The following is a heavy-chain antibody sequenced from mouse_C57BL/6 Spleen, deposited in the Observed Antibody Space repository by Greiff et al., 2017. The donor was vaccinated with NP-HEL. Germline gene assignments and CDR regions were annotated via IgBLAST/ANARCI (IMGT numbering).Heavy chain of an antibody. D-gene: IGHD2-5*01. Sequence: QVQLQQPGAELVMPGASVKLSCKASGYTFTSYWMHWVKQRPGQGLEWIGEIDPSDSYNNYNQKFKGKSTLTLDKSASTAYMQLSSLTSEDSAVYYCARSSNYGDDWGQGTSVTVSS. CDR3: ARSSNYGDD. V-gene: IGHV1-69*01. CDR1: GYTFTSYW. CDR2: IDPSDSYN. J-gene: IGHJ4*01.